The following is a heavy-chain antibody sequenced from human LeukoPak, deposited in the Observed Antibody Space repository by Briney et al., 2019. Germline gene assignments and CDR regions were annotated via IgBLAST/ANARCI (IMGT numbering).Heavy chain of an antibody. Sequence: RSSETLSLTCAVYGGSFSGYYWSWNRQPPGKGLEWIGEINHSGSTNYNPSLKSRVTISVDTSKNQFSLKLSSVTAADTAVYYCARGGAHYYDSSGYPTPFDPWGQGTLVTVSS. J-gene: IGHJ5*02. V-gene: IGHV4-34*01. CDR3: ARGGAHYYDSSGYPTPFDP. D-gene: IGHD3-22*01. CDR2: INHSGST. CDR1: GGSFSGYY.